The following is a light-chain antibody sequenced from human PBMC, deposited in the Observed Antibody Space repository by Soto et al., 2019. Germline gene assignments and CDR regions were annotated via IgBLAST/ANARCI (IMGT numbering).Light chain of an antibody. Sequence: EIVLTQSPGTLSLSPGERATLSCRTSQSVSSSYIAWYQQRPGPAPRLLIYGASRRATDIPDTFSGSGAGTDFTITISRLEPEDFAVYYCQHYGSSPPLTFGGGTKVEIK. CDR1: QSVSSSY. CDR2: GAS. CDR3: QHYGSSPPLT. J-gene: IGKJ4*01. V-gene: IGKV3-20*01.